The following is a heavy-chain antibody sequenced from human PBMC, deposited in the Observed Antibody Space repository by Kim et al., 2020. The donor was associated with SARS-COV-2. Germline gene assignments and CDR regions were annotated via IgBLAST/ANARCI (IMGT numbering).Heavy chain of an antibody. V-gene: IGHV3-49*04. CDR1: GFTFGDYA. D-gene: IGHD6-19*01. Sequence: GGSLRLSCTASGFTFGDYAMSWVRQAPGKGLEWVGFIRSKAYGGTTEYAASVKGRFTISRDDSKSIAYLQMNSLKTEDTAVYYCTRDPRLSVRSGYSRGWYGRLAYYGMDVWGQGTTVTVSS. CDR3: TRDPRLSVRSGYSRGWYGRLAYYGMDV. CDR2: IRSKAYGGTT. J-gene: IGHJ6*02.